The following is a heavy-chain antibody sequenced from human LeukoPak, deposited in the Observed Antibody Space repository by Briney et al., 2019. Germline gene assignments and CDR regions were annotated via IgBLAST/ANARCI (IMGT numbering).Heavy chain of an antibody. J-gene: IGHJ4*02. D-gene: IGHD3-10*01. CDR1: GFTFSSYA. CDR3: ARELGGQGNY. Sequence: GGSLRLSCAASGFTFSSYAMSWVRQAPGKGLEWVSAISGSGGSTYYADSVKGRFTISRDNSKNMLYLQMNSLRADDTAVYYCARELGGQGNYWGQGTLVTVSS. V-gene: IGHV3-23*01. CDR2: ISGSGGST.